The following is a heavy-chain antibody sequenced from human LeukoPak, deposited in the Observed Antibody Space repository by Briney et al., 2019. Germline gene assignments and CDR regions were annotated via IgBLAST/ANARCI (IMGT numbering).Heavy chain of an antibody. D-gene: IGHD3-3*01. Sequence: GGSLRLSCAASGFTFSSYEMNWVRQAPGKGLEWVSYISSSGSTIYYADSVKGRFTISRDNAKNSLYLQMNSLRAEDTAVYYWARDQYYDFSSGPNAFDSWGQGTLVTVSS. CDR2: ISSSGSTI. V-gene: IGHV3-48*03. CDR1: GFTFSSYE. J-gene: IGHJ4*02. CDR3: ARDQYYDFSSGPNAFDS.